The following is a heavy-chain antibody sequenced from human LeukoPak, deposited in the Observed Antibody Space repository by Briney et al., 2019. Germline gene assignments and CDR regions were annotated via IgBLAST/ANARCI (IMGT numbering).Heavy chain of an antibody. CDR3: ARGGHYDTSGYYAVVDL. J-gene: IGHJ5*02. CDR1: GASISSYY. V-gene: IGHV4-59*01. D-gene: IGHD3-22*01. CDR2: MYHSGSP. Sequence: LSETLSLTCSVSGASISSYYWSWIRQPPGKGPEWIGDMYHSGSPNYNPSLYSRLTISIDTSNSQFSLRLTSVTAADTAVYYCARGGHYDTSGYYAVVDLWGQGTLVTVSS.